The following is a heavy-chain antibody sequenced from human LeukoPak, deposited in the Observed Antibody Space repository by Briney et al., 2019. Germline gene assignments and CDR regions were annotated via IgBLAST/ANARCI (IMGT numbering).Heavy chain of an antibody. J-gene: IGHJ6*03. CDR2: ITGSSSTI. D-gene: IGHD4-11*01. Sequence: PGGSLRLSCAASGFTFSSFSMNWVRQAPGKGLEWVSFITGSSSTIYYADSVKGRFTISRDNAKNSLYLQMNSLRAEDTAVYYCAREGVGDYSNYYYYYYMDVWGKGTTVTVSS. V-gene: IGHV3-48*01. CDR1: GFTFSSFS. CDR3: AREGVGDYSNYYYYYYMDV.